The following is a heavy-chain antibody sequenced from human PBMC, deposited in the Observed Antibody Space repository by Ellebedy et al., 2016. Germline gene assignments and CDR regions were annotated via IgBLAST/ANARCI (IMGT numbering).Heavy chain of an antibody. D-gene: IGHD4-23*01. CDR2: IIPILGIA. V-gene: IGHV1-69*04. CDR3: ARDPPGPTVVTPDLVRY. CDR1: GGTFSSYA. J-gene: IGHJ4*02. Sequence: ASVKVSCKASGGTFSSYAISWVRQAPGQGLEWMGRIIPILGIANYAQKFQGRVTITADKSTSTAHMELSSLRSEDTAVYYCARDPPGPTVVTPDLVRYWGQGTLVTVSS.